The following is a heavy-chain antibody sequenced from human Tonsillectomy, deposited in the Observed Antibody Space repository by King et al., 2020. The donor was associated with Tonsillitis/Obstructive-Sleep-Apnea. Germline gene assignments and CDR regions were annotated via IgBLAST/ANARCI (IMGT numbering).Heavy chain of an antibody. Sequence: VQLQQWGAGLLKPSETLSLTCAVYGGSFSGYYWSWIRQPPGKGLEWIGEINHSGSTNYNPSLKSRVSISVYTSTKQFSLKLSSVTAADTAVYYCAKAGALGTMVQGVIDPTDYYHYMDVWDKGTTVTVSS. J-gene: IGHJ6*03. CDR3: AKAGALGTMVQGVIDPTDYYHYMDV. D-gene: IGHD3-10*01. CDR1: GGSFSGYY. CDR2: INHSGST. V-gene: IGHV4-34*01.